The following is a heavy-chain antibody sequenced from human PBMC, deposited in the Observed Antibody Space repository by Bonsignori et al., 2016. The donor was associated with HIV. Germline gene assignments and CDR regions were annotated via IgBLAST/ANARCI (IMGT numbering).Heavy chain of an antibody. Sequence: WIRQPPGKGLEWVSVIYSGGSTYYADSVKGRFTISRDNSKNTLYLQMNSLRAEDTAVYYCARGVASGWGQGTLVTVSS. CDR3: ARGVASG. V-gene: IGHV3-66*01. D-gene: IGHD2-15*01. J-gene: IGHJ4*02. CDR2: IYSGGST.